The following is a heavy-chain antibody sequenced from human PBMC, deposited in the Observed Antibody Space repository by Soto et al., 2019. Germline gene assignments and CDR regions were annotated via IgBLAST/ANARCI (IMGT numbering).Heavy chain of an antibody. CDR2: IYYSGST. CDR1: GGSISSYY. V-gene: IGHV4-59*01. Sequence: PSETLSLTCTVSGGSISSYYWSWIRQPPGKGLEWIGYIYYSGSTNYNPSLKSRVTISVDTSKNQFSLKLSSVTAADTAVYYCARVIRATYYDFWSGPYYYYGMDVWGQGTTVTVSS. CDR3: ARVIRATYYDFWSGPYYYYGMDV. J-gene: IGHJ6*02. D-gene: IGHD3-3*01.